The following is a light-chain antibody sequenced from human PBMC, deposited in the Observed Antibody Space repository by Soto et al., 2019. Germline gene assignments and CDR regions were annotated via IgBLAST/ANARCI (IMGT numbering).Light chain of an antibody. CDR3: QQYDNWPPWT. J-gene: IGKJ1*01. CDR1: QSVSSY. V-gene: IGKV3-15*01. Sequence: IVLAHSPASLSLSPGEMAALSCRAGQSVSSYLAWYQQKPGQAPRLLIYGASTRAAGIPARFSGSLSGTHFTLTISSLQSEDFAIYYCQQYDNWPPWTFGQGTKVDIK. CDR2: GAS.